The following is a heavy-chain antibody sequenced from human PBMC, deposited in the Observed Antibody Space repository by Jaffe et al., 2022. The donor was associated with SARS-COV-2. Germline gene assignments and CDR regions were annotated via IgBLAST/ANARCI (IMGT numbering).Heavy chain of an antibody. Sequence: EVQLVESGGIVVQPGGSLRLSCAASGFTFDDYAMHWVRQVPGKGLEWVSLINWDGTGTYYADSVKGRFTISRDNSKNSLYLQMNSLRAEDTAFYYCVKEAGYCTGGTCHSAGSADVWGKGTTVTVSS. J-gene: IGHJ6*04. CDR1: GFTFDDYA. D-gene: IGHD2-15*01. CDR2: INWDGTGT. CDR3: VKEAGYCTGGTCHSAGSADV. V-gene: IGHV3-43D*03.